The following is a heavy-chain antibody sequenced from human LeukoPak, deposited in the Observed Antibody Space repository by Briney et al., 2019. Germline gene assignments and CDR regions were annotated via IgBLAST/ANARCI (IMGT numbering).Heavy chain of an antibody. Sequence: SETLSLTCTVSGGSISSSSYSWGWIRQPPGKGLEWIGSIYYSGSTYYNPSLKSRVTISVDTSKNQFSLKLSSVTAADTAVYYCARPYYYDSSGYYYFDYWGQGTLVTVSS. CDR1: GGSISSSSYS. J-gene: IGHJ4*02. CDR2: IYYSGST. D-gene: IGHD3-22*01. V-gene: IGHV4-39*01. CDR3: ARPYYYDSSGYYYFDY.